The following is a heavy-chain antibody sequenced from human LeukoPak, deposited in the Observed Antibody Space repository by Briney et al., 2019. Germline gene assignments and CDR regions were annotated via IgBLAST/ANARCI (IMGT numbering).Heavy chain of an antibody. CDR2: IYYSGST. CDR3: ARSHDYGGNWWFDP. D-gene: IGHD4-23*01. J-gene: IGHJ5*02. Sequence: SETLSLTCTVSGGSISSYYWSWIRQPPGKGLEWIGYIYYSGSTNYNPSLKSRVTISVDTSKNQFSLKLSSVTAADTAVYYCARSHDYGGNWWFDPWGQGTLVTVSS. V-gene: IGHV4-59*01. CDR1: GGSISSYY.